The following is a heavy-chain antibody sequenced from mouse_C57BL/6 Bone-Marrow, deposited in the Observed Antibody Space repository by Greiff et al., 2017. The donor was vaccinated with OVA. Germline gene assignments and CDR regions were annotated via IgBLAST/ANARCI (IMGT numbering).Heavy chain of an antibody. CDR3: EGSSWYFDV. V-gene: IGHV1-39*01. Sequence: LEESGPELVKPGASVKISCKASGYSFTDYNMNWVKQSNGKSLEWIGVINPNYGTTSYNQKFKGKATLTVDQSSSTAYMQLNSLTSEDSAVYYCEGSSWYFDVWGTGTTVTVSS. CDR1: GYSFTDYN. D-gene: IGHD1-3*01. CDR2: INPNYGTT. J-gene: IGHJ1*03.